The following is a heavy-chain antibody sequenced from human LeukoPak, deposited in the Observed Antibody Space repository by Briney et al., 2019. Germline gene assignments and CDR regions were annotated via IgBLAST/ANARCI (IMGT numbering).Heavy chain of an antibody. CDR3: AREGPGYDFWSGYYTEYFQH. CDR1: GGSISSGSYY. J-gene: IGHJ1*01. V-gene: IGHV4-61*02. Sequence: SETLSLTCTVSGGSISSGSYYWSWIRQPAGKGLEWIGRIYTSGSTNYSPSLKSRVTISVDTSKNQFSLKLSSVTAADTAVYYCAREGPGYDFWSGYYTEYFQHWGQGTLVTVSS. D-gene: IGHD3-3*01. CDR2: IYTSGST.